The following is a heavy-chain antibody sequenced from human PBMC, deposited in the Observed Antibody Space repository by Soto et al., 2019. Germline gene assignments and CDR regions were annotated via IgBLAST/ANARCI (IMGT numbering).Heavy chain of an antibody. V-gene: IGHV3-21*01. CDR2: ISSSSSYI. CDR1: GFTFSSYS. Sequence: ESGGGLVKPGGSLRLSCAASGFTFSSYSMNCVRQAPGKGLEWVSSISSSSSYIYYADSVKGRFTISRDNAKNSLYLQMNSLRAEDTAVYYCAREGGGRDLEAEIQRWLDYWGQGTLVTVSS. D-gene: IGHD5-18*01. CDR3: AREGGGRDLEAEIQRWLDY. J-gene: IGHJ4*02.